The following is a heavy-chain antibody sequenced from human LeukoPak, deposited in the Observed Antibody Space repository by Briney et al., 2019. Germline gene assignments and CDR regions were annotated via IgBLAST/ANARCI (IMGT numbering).Heavy chain of an antibody. J-gene: IGHJ4*02. CDR1: GFTFSSYW. Sequence: GGSLRLSCAASGFTFSSYWMHWVRQAPGKGLVWVSRINSDGRSTTYADSVKGRFTISRDNAKNTLHLQMNSLRAEDTAVYYCARESYDSYDYWGQGTLVTVSS. CDR2: INSDGRST. V-gene: IGHV3-74*01. D-gene: IGHD3-10*01. CDR3: ARESYDSYDY.